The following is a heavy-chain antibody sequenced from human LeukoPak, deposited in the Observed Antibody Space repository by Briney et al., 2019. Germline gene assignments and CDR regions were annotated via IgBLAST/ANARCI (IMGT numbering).Heavy chain of an antibody. D-gene: IGHD6-6*01. CDR1: GYTFTSYD. Sequence: ASVKVSCKASGYTFTSYDINWVRQATGQGLEWMGWMNPNSGNTGYAQKFQGRVTTTRNTSISTAYMELSSLRSEDTAVYYCARARSSSEFYYYYYMDVWGKGTTVTVSS. CDR3: ARARSSSEFYYYYYMDV. V-gene: IGHV1-8*01. J-gene: IGHJ6*03. CDR2: MNPNSGNT.